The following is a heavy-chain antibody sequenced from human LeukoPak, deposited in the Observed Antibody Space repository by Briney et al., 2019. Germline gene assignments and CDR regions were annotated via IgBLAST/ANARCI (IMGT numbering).Heavy chain of an antibody. CDR2: IYSGGST. J-gene: IGHJ3*02. D-gene: IGHD1-26*01. CDR1: GFTVSSNY. Sequence: GGSLRLSCAASGFTVSSNYMSWVRQAPGKGLEWVSVIYSGGSTYYADSVKGRFTISRDNSKNTLYLQMNSLRAEDTAVYYCAKEWGAGSDAFDIWGQGTMVTVSS. V-gene: IGHV3-53*05. CDR3: AKEWGAGSDAFDI.